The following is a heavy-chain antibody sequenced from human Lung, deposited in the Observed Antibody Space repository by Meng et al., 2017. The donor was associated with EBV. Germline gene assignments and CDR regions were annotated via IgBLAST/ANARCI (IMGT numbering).Heavy chain of an antibody. CDR1: GGSFGMVGYY. CDR3: ARNVPGTSAYYD. J-gene: IGHJ4*02. D-gene: IGHD3-22*01. CDR2: IYYSGST. V-gene: IGHV4-61*08. Sequence: GPGLVGPSVALSLICTVSGGSFGMVGYYWGWTRQPPGNGVEWIGYIYYSGSTNVNPSLKSRVTISVDSSKNQFSLNLNSVTAVDTAVYYCARNVPGTSAYYDWGQGTLVTVSS.